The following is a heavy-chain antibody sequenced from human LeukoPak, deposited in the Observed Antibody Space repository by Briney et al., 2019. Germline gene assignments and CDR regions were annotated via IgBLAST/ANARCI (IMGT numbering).Heavy chain of an antibody. D-gene: IGHD3-10*01. J-gene: IGHJ4*02. Sequence: SETLSLTCAVYGGSFSGHYWSWIRQHPGKGLEWIGYIYHSGSTYYNPSLKSRLTMSVDTSKNQFSLKLSSVTAADTAVYYCARASYGSGSLDYWGQGTPVTVSS. CDR3: ARASYGSGSLDY. V-gene: IGHV4-31*11. CDR1: GGSFSGHY. CDR2: IYHSGST.